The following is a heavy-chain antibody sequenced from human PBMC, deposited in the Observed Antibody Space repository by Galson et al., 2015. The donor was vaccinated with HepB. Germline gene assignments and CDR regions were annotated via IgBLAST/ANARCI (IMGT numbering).Heavy chain of an antibody. CDR2: IRGRPNNYAI. V-gene: IGHV3-73*01. J-gene: IGHJ4*02. Sequence: SLRLSCAASGFTFSDSPIHWVRQASGKGLEWVGRIRGRPNNYAIAYAASLKGRFIISRDDSKNTAYLQMNSLKTEDTAVYYCAKDGDADYWGQGTLVTVSS. CDR3: AKDGDADY. CDR1: GFTFSDSP. D-gene: IGHD3-10*01.